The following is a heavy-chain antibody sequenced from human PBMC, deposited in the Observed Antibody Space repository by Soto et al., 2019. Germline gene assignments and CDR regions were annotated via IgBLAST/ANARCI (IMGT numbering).Heavy chain of an antibody. V-gene: IGHV3-7*04. Sequence: EVQLVESGGGLVQPGGSLRLSCAASGFTFSSYWMSWVRQAPGKGLEWVANIKQDGSEKYYVDSVKGRFTISRDNAKNSLYLQMNSLRAEDTAVYYCAGFYYDSSGYLPSPYYYYYGMDVWGQGTTVTVSS. D-gene: IGHD3-22*01. J-gene: IGHJ6*02. CDR1: GFTFSSYW. CDR3: AGFYYDSSGYLPSPYYYYYGMDV. CDR2: IKQDGSEK.